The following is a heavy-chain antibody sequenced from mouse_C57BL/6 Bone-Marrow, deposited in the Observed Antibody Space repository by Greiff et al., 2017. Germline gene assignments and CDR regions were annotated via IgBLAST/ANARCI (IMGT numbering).Heavy chain of an antibody. CDR3: ASFFFDY. Sequence: EVMLVESGGGLVKPGGSLKLSCAASGFTFSDYGMHWVRQAPEKGLEWVAYISSGSSTIYYADTVKGRFTLSRDNAKNTPFLQMTSLRSEDTAMYYCASFFFDYWGQGTTLTVSS. V-gene: IGHV5-17*01. CDR2: ISSGSSTI. CDR1: GFTFSDYG. J-gene: IGHJ2*01.